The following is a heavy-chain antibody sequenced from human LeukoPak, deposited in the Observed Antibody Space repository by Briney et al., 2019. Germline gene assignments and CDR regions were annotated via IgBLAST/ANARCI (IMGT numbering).Heavy chain of an antibody. CDR2: ISFEGSNK. CDR1: GFTFSSYG. J-gene: IGHJ4*02. Sequence: GRSLRLSCAVSGFTFSSYGMHGVRQAPGKGLEWVAGISFEGSNKYYADSVKGRFTISRDNSKNPLYLQMNSLRAEDTAVYYCAKVDSSGWYPNWGQGTLVTVSS. D-gene: IGHD6-19*01. V-gene: IGHV3-30*18. CDR3: AKVDSSGWYPN.